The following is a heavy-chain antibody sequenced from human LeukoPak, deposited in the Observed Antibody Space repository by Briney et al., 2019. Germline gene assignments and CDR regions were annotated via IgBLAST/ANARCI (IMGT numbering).Heavy chain of an antibody. V-gene: IGHV4-61*02. D-gene: IGHD1-14*01. CDR2: IYTSGST. CDR1: GGSISSGSYY. CDR3: ASGTRRGKLDY. J-gene: IGHJ4*02. Sequence: SETLSLTCTVSGGSISSGSYYWRWIRQPAGKGLEWIVRIYTSGSTNYNPSLKSRVTISVDTSKNQFSLKLSSVTAADTAVYYCASGTRRGKLDYWGQGTLVTVSS.